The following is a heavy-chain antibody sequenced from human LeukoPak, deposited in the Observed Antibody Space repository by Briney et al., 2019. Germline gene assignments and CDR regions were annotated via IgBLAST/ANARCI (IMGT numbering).Heavy chain of an antibody. CDR2: IHHSGST. J-gene: IGHJ4*02. V-gene: IGHV4-39*01. CDR3: ARRGDDYYDSSGYRHFDY. Sequence: SETLSLTCTVSGGSISSSSYYWGWIRLPPVKGLEWVGSIHHSGSTYYNPSLKSRVTVSVDTSKNQFSLKLSSVTAADTAVYYCARRGDDYYDSSGYRHFDYWGQGTLVTVSS. D-gene: IGHD3-22*01. CDR1: GGSISSSSYY.